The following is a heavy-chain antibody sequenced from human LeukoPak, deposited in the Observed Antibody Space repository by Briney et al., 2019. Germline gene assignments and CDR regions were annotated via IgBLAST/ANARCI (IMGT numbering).Heavy chain of an antibody. V-gene: IGHV3-9*01. CDR3: AKQGGDYYDSSGYYGNWFDP. Sequence: GGSLRLSCAASGFTFDDYAMPWVRQAPGKGLEWVSGISWNSGSIGYADSVKGRFTISRDNAKNSLYLQMNSLRVEDTALYYCAKQGGDYYDSSGYYGNWFDPWGQGTLVTVSS. D-gene: IGHD3-22*01. CDR2: ISWNSGSI. J-gene: IGHJ5*02. CDR1: GFTFDDYA.